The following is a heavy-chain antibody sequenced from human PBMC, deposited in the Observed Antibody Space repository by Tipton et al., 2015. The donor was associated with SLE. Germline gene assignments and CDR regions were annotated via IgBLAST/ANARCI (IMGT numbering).Heavy chain of an antibody. J-gene: IGHJ4*02. CDR2: IYNTGST. D-gene: IGHD3-3*01. V-gene: IGHV4-61*02. Sequence: TLSLTCTVSGDSISSGSYYWGWIRQPAGKGLEWIGRIYNTGSTSYNPTLKSRVTISVDTSKNQFSLKLSSVTAADTAMFYCASGTLEWSHGPDYWGQGTLVTVSS. CDR1: GDSISSGSYY. CDR3: ASGTLEWSHGPDY.